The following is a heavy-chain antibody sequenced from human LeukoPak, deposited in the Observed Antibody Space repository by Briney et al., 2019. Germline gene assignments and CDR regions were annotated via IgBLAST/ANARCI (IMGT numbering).Heavy chain of an antibody. Sequence: KTSETLSLTCTVSGGSISSYYWSWIRQPAGKGLEWIGRIYTSGSTNYNPSLKSRVTMSVDTSKNQFSLKLSSVTAADTAVYYCASGGYCSGGSCYYPGAFDIWGQGTMVTVSS. D-gene: IGHD2-15*01. V-gene: IGHV4-4*07. CDR3: ASGGYCSGGSCYYPGAFDI. J-gene: IGHJ3*02. CDR2: IYTSGST. CDR1: GGSISSYY.